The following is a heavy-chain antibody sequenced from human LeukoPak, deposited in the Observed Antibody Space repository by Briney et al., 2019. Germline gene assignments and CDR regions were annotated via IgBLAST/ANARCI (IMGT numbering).Heavy chain of an antibody. Sequence: GGSLRLSCAASGFTFSDYYMSWVRQAPGKGLEWVSYISSSISYTNYADSVKGRFTISRDNAKNSLYLQMNSLRAEDTAVYYCARGRDIVATRTSPYYYYGMDVWGKGTTVTVSS. CDR2: ISSSISYT. D-gene: IGHD5-12*01. J-gene: IGHJ6*04. CDR3: ARGRDIVATRTSPYYYYGMDV. CDR1: GFTFSDYY. V-gene: IGHV3-11*06.